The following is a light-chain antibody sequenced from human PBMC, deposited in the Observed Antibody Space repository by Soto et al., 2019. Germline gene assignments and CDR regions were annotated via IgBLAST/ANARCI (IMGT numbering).Light chain of an antibody. CDR2: GAS. V-gene: IGKV3-20*01. CDR1: HSVDSRF. J-gene: IGKJ1*01. CDR3: QQYDSSVT. Sequence: EIVLTQSPGSLSLSPAERATLSCRANHSVDSRFFAWYQQRPGQAPRLLIYGASRRATGIPDRFTGSGSGTDFTLTISGLEPEDFALYYCQQYDSSVTFGLGTKVEIK.